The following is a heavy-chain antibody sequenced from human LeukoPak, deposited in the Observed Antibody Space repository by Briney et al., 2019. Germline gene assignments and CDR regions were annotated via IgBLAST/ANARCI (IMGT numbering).Heavy chain of an antibody. D-gene: IGHD6-13*01. CDR1: GYSFTSYW. Sequence: GESLKISCKGSGYSFTSYWIGWVRQMPGKGLEWMGIIYPGDSDTRYSPSSQGQVTISADKSISTAYLQWSSLKASDTAMYYCARSPRAAADPFDIWGQGTMVTVSS. V-gene: IGHV5-51*01. CDR3: ARSPRAAADPFDI. J-gene: IGHJ3*02. CDR2: IYPGDSDT.